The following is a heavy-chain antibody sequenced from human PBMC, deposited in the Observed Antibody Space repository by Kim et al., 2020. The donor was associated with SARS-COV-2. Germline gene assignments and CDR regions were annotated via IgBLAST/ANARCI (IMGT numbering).Heavy chain of an antibody. CDR2: IYYSGST. CDR1: GGSISSYY. J-gene: IGHJ6*02. Sequence: SETLSLTCTVSGGSISSYYWSWIRQPPGKGLEWIGYIYYSGSTNYNPSLKSRVTISVDTSKNQFSLKLSSVTAADTAVYYCARDHTVTTWYYGMDVWGQGTTVTVSS. D-gene: IGHD4-17*01. CDR3: ARDHTVTTWYYGMDV. V-gene: IGHV4-59*13.